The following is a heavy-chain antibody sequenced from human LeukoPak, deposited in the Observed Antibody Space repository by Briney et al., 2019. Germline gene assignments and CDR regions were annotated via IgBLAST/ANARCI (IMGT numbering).Heavy chain of an antibody. J-gene: IGHJ4*02. CDR1: GFTFSDYY. Sequence: GGSLRLSCAASGFTFSDYYMSWIRQTPGKGLEWVSEISSGGYHTNYADSVKGRFTISRDNAKNSLYLQMNSLTVEDTAVYYCARADYSNHRDDYWGQGTLVTVSS. V-gene: IGHV3-11*06. CDR2: ISSGGYHT. D-gene: IGHD4-11*01. CDR3: ARADYSNHRDDY.